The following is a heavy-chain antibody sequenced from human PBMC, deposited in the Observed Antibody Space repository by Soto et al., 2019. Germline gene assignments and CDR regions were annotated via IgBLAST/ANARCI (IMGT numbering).Heavy chain of an antibody. V-gene: IGHV3-21*04. CDR3: AKDRWVGAAAGLFDY. J-gene: IGHJ4*02. Sequence: EVQLVESGGGLVKPGGSLRLSCAASGFTFSSYSMNWVRQAPGKGLEWVSSISSSSSYIYYADSVKGRFTISRDNSKNTLYLQMSSLSAEDTAVYYCAKDRWVGAAAGLFDYWGQGTLLTVSS. CDR1: GFTFSSYS. CDR2: ISSSSSYI. D-gene: IGHD6-13*01.